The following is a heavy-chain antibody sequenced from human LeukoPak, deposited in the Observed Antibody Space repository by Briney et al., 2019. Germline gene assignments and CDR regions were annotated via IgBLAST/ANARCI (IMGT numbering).Heavy chain of an antibody. V-gene: IGHV3-21*01. D-gene: IGHD6-19*01. J-gene: IGHJ3*02. CDR2: ISSSSSYI. CDR3: ARDLVRVAGDDAFDI. Sequence: GGSLRLSCAASGFTFSSYSMNWVRQAPGKGLEWVSSISSSSSYIYYADSVKGRFTISRDNAKNSLYLQMNSLRAEDTAVYYCARDLVRVAGDDAFDIWGQGTMVTVSS. CDR1: GFTFSSYS.